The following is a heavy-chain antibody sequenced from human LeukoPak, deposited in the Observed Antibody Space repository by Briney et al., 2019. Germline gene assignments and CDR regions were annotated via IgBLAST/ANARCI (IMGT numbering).Heavy chain of an antibody. CDR3: AREAAIAAAGTFSLPHKTYYYYGMDV. Sequence: SETLSLTCTVSGGSISSYYWSWIRQPPGKGLEWIGYIYYSGSTSYNPSLKSRVTISVDTSKNQFSLKLSSVTAADTAVYYCAREAAIAAAGTFSLPHKTYYYYGMDVWGQGTTVTVS. CDR1: GGSISSYY. CDR2: IYYSGST. D-gene: IGHD6-13*01. V-gene: IGHV4-59*01. J-gene: IGHJ6*02.